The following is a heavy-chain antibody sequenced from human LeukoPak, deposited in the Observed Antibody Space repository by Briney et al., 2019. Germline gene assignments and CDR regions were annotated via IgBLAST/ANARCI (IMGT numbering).Heavy chain of an antibody. Sequence: ASVKVSCPTSGYSFTAYYIHWVRQIPGQGLEWMGRTNPHSGDTKYAQRFQDRVIMTRDTSISTAYMDLNTLKSDDTAVYYCAREAGIAVAGTSVTFDFWGQGTLITVSS. D-gene: IGHD6-19*01. J-gene: IGHJ4*02. V-gene: IGHV1-2*06. CDR1: GYSFTAYY. CDR2: TNPHSGDT. CDR3: AREAGIAVAGTSVTFDF.